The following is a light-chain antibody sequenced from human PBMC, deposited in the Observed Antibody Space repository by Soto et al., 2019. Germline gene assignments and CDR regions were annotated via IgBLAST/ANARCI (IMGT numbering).Light chain of an antibody. V-gene: IGKV1-5*03. Sequence: DIQMTQSPSTLSASVGDRVTITCRASQSISSWLAWYQQKPGKAPKILIYKASGLESGVPSRFSGSGSGTEFTLTISSLQPDDFAAYYCQQYHTWWTFGRGTKVEV. J-gene: IGKJ1*01. CDR1: QSISSW. CDR3: QQYHTWWT. CDR2: KAS.